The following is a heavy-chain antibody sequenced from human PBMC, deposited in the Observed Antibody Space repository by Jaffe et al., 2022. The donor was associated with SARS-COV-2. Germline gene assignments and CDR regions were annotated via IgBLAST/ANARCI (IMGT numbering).Heavy chain of an antibody. CDR2: IKIKAENYAT. V-gene: IGHV3-73*01. J-gene: IGHJ4*02. CDR3: TSLVFEGGAYRPDY. Sequence: EVQLVESGGGLVQPGGSLKLSCAASGFSSSGSAIHWVRQASGKGLEWVGRIKIKAENYATAYTASVQGRFTISRDDSKNTGYLQMNSLKTEDTAVYYCTSLVFEGGAYRPDYWGQGTLVTVSS. D-gene: IGHD3-16*01. CDR1: GFSSSGSA.